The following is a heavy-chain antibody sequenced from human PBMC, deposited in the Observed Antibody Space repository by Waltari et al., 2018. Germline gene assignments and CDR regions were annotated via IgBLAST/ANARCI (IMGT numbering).Heavy chain of an antibody. Sequence: QVQLVQSGAEVKKPGASVKVSCKASGYTFTSYGISWVRQAPGQGLEWMGWISAYNGNTNYAQKLQGRVTMTTDTSTSTAYMELRSLRSDDTAVYYCARDRLWAYCGGDCYSDAFDIWGQGTMVTVSS. CDR3: ARDRLWAYCGGDCYSDAFDI. CDR2: ISAYNGNT. J-gene: IGHJ3*02. V-gene: IGHV1-18*01. CDR1: GYTFTSYG. D-gene: IGHD2-21*02.